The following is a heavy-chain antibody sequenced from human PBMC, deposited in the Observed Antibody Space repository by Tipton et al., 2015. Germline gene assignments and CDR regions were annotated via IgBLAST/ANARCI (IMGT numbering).Heavy chain of an antibody. CDR3: AREGYNYGYTY. J-gene: IGHJ4*02. V-gene: IGHV4-34*11. D-gene: IGHD5-18*01. Sequence: TLSLTCAVYGGSFSGYYWSWIRQPPGKGLEWIGYIYYTGSPNYHPSLKSRVTISVDTSKNQFSLNLSSVTAADTAVYYCAREGYNYGYTYWGQGTLVTVSS. CDR1: GGSFSGYY. CDR2: IYYTGSP.